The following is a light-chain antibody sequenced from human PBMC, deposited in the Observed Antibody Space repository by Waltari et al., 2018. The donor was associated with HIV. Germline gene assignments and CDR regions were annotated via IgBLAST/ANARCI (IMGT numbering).Light chain of an antibody. V-gene: IGLV1-51*01. J-gene: IGLJ1*01. CDR3: VTWDNSLSVYV. CDR2: DHI. Sequence: QPVLTQPPSLPAAPGQRVTISCPGRSSNLRDHYVSRYQQLPGTAPKLFIYDHIRRPSGIPDRFSVSKSGTSSTLGITGLQTGDEADYYCVTWDNSLSVYVFGTGTKVTVL. CDR1: SSNLRDHY.